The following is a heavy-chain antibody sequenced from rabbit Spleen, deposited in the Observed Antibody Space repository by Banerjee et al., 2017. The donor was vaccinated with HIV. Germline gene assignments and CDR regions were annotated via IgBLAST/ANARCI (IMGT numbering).Heavy chain of an antibody. J-gene: IGHJ3*01. CDR2: IDPIFGIT. CDR1: RFDFNSGG. D-gene: IGHD8-1*01. V-gene: IGHV1S47*01. Sequence: QEQLTETGGDLVQPGGSLTLSCKASRFDFNSGGVSWVRQAPGKGLEWIGYIDPIFGITYYANWVNGRFSISRENAQNTVFLQMTSLTAADTATYFCARDGAGGSYFALWGQGTLVTVS. CDR3: ARDGAGGSYFAL.